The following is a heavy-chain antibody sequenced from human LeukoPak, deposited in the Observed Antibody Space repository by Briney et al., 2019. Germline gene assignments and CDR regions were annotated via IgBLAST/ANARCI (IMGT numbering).Heavy chain of an antibody. Sequence: GGSLRLSCAASGFTFSNHGMHWVRQAPGKGLEWVTVIWYDGSKKYYADSVMGRFTISRDNSKNTLHLQMDSLRAEDTAVYYCANAKYGYWGQGTLVTVSS. CDR3: ANAKYGY. CDR1: GFTFSNHG. J-gene: IGHJ4*02. CDR2: IWYDGSKK. D-gene: IGHD2-8*01. V-gene: IGHV3-33*06.